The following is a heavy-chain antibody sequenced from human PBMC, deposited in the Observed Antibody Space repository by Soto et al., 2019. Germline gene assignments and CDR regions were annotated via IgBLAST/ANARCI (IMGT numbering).Heavy chain of an antibody. CDR2: ISSSSSTI. Sequence: EVQLVESGGGLVQPGGSLRLSCAASGFTFSSYSMNWVRQASGKGLEWVSYISSSSSTIYYADSVKGRFTISRDNAKNSLYLQMNSLRAEDTAVYYCAREAGELLTKVDYWGQGTLVTVSS. D-gene: IGHD1-26*01. J-gene: IGHJ4*02. CDR3: AREAGELLTKVDY. V-gene: IGHV3-48*01. CDR1: GFTFSSYS.